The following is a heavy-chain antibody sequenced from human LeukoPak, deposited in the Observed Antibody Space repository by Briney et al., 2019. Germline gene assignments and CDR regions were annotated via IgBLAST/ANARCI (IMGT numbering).Heavy chain of an antibody. CDR1: GFTFSSYG. V-gene: IGHV3-30*02. D-gene: IGHD3-10*01. CDR3: AKEQGPLLWFWGLDY. Sequence: PGGSLRLSCAASGFTFSSYGMHWVRQAPGKGLEWVAFIRYDGSNKYYADSVKGRFTISRDNSKNTLYLQMNSLRAEDTAVYYCAKEQGPLLWFWGLDYWGQGTLVTVSS. J-gene: IGHJ4*02. CDR2: IRYDGSNK.